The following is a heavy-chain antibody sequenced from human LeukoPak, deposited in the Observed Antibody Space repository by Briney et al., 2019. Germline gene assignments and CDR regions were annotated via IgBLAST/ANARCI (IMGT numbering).Heavy chain of an antibody. CDR1: GFTFNSYG. D-gene: IGHD1-26*01. J-gene: IGHJ4*02. CDR3: AKVLGGSYYKVIDY. CDR2: IRYDGSNK. Sequence: GGSLRLSCAASGFTFNSYGMHWVRQAPGKGLEWVAFIRYDGSNKYYADSVKGRFTISRDNSKNTLYLQMNSLRAEDTAVYYCAKVLGGSYYKVIDYWGQGTLVTVSS. V-gene: IGHV3-30*02.